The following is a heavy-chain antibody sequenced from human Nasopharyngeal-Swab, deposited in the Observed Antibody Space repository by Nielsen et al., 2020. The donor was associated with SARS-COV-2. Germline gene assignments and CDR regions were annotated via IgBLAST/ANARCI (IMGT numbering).Heavy chain of an antibody. CDR2: IDFDGSNT. CDR1: GFTVSSNY. J-gene: IGHJ4*02. V-gene: IGHV3-74*01. CDR3: GSVFKI. Sequence: GGSLRLSCAASGFTVSSNYMSWVRQAPGKGLVWVSGIDFDGSNTFYADSVKGRFTISRDNGENTLSLQMNSLRDEDTGVYYCGSVFKIWGQGVLVTVSS.